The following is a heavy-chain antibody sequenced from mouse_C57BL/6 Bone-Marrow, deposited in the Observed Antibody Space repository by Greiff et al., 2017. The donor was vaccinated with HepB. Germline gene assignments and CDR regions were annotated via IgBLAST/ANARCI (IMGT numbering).Heavy chain of an antibody. CDR1: GYTFTSYW. J-gene: IGHJ1*03. Sequence: QVQLQQSGAELVKPGASVKLSCKASGYTFTSYWMHWVKQRPGQGLEWIGMIHPNSGSTNYNEKFKSKATLTVDKSSSTAYMQLSSLTSEDSAVYYCARGGFWLPHWYFDVWGTGTTVTVSS. D-gene: IGHD2-2*01. CDR3: ARGGFWLPHWYFDV. CDR2: IHPNSGST. V-gene: IGHV1-64*01.